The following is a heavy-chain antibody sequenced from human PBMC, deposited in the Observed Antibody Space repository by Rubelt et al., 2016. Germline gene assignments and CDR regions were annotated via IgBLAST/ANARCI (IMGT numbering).Heavy chain of an antibody. J-gene: IGHJ4*02. CDR3: AKDRGVRGALSYYFDY. CDR2: ISGSGGST. CDR1: GFTFSSYA. Sequence: EVQLLESGGGLVQPGGSLRLSCAASGFTFSSYAMSWVRQAPGKGLEWVSAISGSGGSTYYADSVKGRFTISRDNSKNTLYLQMNSLRAEDTAVYYCAKDRGVRGALSYYFDYWGQGTLVTVSS. V-gene: IGHV3-23*01. D-gene: IGHD3-10*01.